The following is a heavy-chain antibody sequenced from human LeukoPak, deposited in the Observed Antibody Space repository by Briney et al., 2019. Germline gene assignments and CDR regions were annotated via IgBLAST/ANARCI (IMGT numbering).Heavy chain of an antibody. J-gene: IGHJ4*02. Sequence: SEILSLTCAVSAASISNYYWSWIRQAPGKGLEWIGYISTSGSTNYNPSLKSRVSISLDTSENRFSLNLNFVTAADTAVYYCASPRSGYRYTFDYWGQGALVTVSS. V-gene: IGHV4-4*09. D-gene: IGHD3-22*01. CDR3: ASPRSGYRYTFDY. CDR2: ISTSGST. CDR1: AASISNYY.